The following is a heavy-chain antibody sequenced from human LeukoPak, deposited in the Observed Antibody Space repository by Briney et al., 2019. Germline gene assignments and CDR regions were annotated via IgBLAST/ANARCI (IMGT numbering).Heavy chain of an antibody. CDR2: IYSDGRT. D-gene: IGHD3-10*01. V-gene: IGHV3-53*01. Sequence: CGSQTVSCAASGFTVSSNYMSWVRQAPGKGLEWVSLIYSDGRTYYADTVNGRFLISRDNSRNTLYLQMNSLRAEDTAVYYCAKSYYYGSGSNYMSFDCWGQGALVTVSS. CDR3: AKSYYYGSGSNYMSFDC. J-gene: IGHJ4*02. CDR1: GFTVSSNY.